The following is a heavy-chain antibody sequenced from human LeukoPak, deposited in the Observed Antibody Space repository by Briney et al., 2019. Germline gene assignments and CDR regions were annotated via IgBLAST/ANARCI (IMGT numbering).Heavy chain of an antibody. CDR3: ARDRGSSWYVDY. D-gene: IGHD6-13*01. Sequence: ASLKVSCKASGYTFTNYAISWVRQAPGQGLEWMGCIRTYNGDTNYAQKFQGRVTMTSDTSISTAYMELTRLRSDDTAVYYCARDRGSSWYVDYWGQGTLVTVSS. CDR2: IRTYNGDT. V-gene: IGHV1-18*01. J-gene: IGHJ4*02. CDR1: GYTFTNYA.